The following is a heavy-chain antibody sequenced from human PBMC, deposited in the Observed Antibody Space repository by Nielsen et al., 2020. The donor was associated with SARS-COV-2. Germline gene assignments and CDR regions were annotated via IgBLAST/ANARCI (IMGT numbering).Heavy chain of an antibody. CDR1: GGSFSGYY. D-gene: IGHD6-13*01. V-gene: IGHV4-59*12. Sequence: SETLSLTCAVYGGSFSGYYWSWIRQPPGKGLEWIGYIYDSGSTNYNPSLRSRVSISVDTSKNQFSLKLSSVTAADTAVYYCARGTAHSSSWYALYYYYGMDVWGQGTTVTVSS. J-gene: IGHJ6*02. CDR2: IYDSGST. CDR3: ARGTAHSSSWYALYYYYGMDV.